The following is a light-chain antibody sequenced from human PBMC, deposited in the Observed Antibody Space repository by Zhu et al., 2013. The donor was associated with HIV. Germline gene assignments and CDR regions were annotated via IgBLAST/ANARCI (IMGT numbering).Light chain of an antibody. Sequence: SYVLTQPPSVSVSPGQTARITCSGDVVAKKYARWLQQKPGQAPVLVIYKDSERPSGIPERFSGSSSGTTVTLTISGAQVEDEADYYCYSAADNNWVFGGGTKLTVL. CDR3: YSAADNNWV. CDR1: VVAKKY. CDR2: KDS. J-gene: IGLJ3*02. V-gene: IGLV3-27*01.